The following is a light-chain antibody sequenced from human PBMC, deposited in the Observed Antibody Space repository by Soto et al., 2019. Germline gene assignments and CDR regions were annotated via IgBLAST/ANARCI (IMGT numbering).Light chain of an antibody. J-gene: IGKJ1*01. CDR3: KQSYSTKWK. CDR2: SAY. CDR1: QGIRNY. V-gene: IGKV1-39*01. Sequence: VHLTQSPSSLSSSVGDRVTITCLSSQGIRNYLNWYQQKPGKAPKLLISSAYSLQSAVPSRFSGRGSGTDFNLTITSMKPEEFATYYCKQSYSTKWKLGQGKKV.